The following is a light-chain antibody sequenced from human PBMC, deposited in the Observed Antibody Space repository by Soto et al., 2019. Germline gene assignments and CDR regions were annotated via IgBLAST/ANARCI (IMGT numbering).Light chain of an antibody. CDR3: QQSYSSFLIT. J-gene: IGKJ3*01. CDR2: AGS. V-gene: IGKV1-39*01. Sequence: DIQMTQSPSSLSASVGDRVTITCRASQSIGSYLNWYQQKPGKAPKLLIYAGSTLQSGVPSRFSGSGSESHFTLTISSLQPEDFATYYCQQSYSSFLITFGPGTKVEIK. CDR1: QSIGSY.